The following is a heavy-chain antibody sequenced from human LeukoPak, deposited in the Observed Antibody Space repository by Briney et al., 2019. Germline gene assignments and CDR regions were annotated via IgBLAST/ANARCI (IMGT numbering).Heavy chain of an antibody. J-gene: IGHJ4*02. D-gene: IGHD3-16*01. CDR2: INHSGST. CDR1: GGSFSGYY. Sequence: PSETLSLTCAVYGGSFSGYYWSWIRQPPGKGLEWIGEINHSGSTNYNPSLKSRVTISVDTSKNQFSLRLSSVTAEDTAVYYCAREDMITFGAFDYWGQGTLVTVSS. CDR3: AREDMITFGAFDY. V-gene: IGHV4-34*01.